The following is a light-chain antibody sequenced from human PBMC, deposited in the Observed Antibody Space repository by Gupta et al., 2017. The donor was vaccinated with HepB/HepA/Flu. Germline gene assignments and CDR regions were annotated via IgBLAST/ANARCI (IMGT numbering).Light chain of an antibody. CDR2: AAS. V-gene: IGKV1-12*01. CDR1: QGISSW. J-gene: IGKJ4*01. CDR3: QQANSFPLT. Sequence: DIQMTQSPSSVSASVGDRVTITCRASQGISSWLVWYQQKPGKAPKLLIYAASRLQSGVPSRFSGSGSGTDFTLTISSRQPEDFATYYCQQANSFPLTFGGGTKVEIK.